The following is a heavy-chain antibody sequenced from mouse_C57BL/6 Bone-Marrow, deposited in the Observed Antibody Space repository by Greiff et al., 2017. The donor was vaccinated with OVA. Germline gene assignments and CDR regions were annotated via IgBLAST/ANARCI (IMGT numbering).Heavy chain of an antibody. CDR2: ILPGSGST. CDR3: ASYGSSYVYCDV. CDR1: GSTFTGYW. D-gene: IGHD1-1*01. Sequence: QVQLQQSGAELMKPGASVKLSCKATGSTFTGYWIEWVKQRPGHGLAWIGEILPGSGSTNYNEKFKGKATFTADTSSNTAYMQLNSLTTEDSAIYYCASYGSSYVYCDVWGTGTTVTVSS. V-gene: IGHV1-9*01. J-gene: IGHJ1*03.